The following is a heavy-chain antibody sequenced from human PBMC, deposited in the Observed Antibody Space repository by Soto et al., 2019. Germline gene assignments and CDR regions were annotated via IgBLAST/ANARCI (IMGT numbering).Heavy chain of an antibody. CDR3: ARELYLLTTWDTVVVPAANYGMDV. CDR2: ISAYNGNT. V-gene: IGHV1-18*01. D-gene: IGHD2-2*01. J-gene: IGHJ6*02. CDR1: GYTFTSYG. Sequence: ASVKVSCKASGYTFTSYGISWVREAPGQGLEWMGWISAYNGNTNYAQKLQGRVTMTTDTSTSTAYMELRSLRSDDTAVYYCARELYLLTTWDTVVVPAANYGMDVWGQGTTVTVS.